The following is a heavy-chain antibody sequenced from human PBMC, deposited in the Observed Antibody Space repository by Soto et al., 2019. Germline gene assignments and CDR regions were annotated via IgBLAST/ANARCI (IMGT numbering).Heavy chain of an antibody. CDR3: ARDCTSTSCYDYDYYGMDV. CDR1: GGSISSGEYY. CDR2: IYYSGYT. Sequence: QVQLQESGPGLVKPSQTLSLTCTVSGGSISSGEYYWSWIRQPPGKGLEWIGYIYYSGYTYYNPSLKSRVAISIDTSKNQFSLKVSSVTAADTAVYYCARDCTSTSCYDYDYYGMDVWGQGTTVTVSS. V-gene: IGHV4-30-4*01. D-gene: IGHD2-2*01. J-gene: IGHJ6*02.